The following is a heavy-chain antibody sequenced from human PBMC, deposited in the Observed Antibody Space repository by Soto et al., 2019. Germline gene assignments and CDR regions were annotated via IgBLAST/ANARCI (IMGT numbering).Heavy chain of an antibody. CDR1: GFTFSDYY. D-gene: IGHD6-6*01. J-gene: IGHJ4*02. V-gene: IGHV3-11*01. Sequence: GGSMRLSCAASGFTFSDYYMSWIRQAPGKGLEWVSYISSSGSTIYYADSVKGRFTISRDNAKNSLYLQMNSLRAEDTAVYYSARHLDISCFDYWCQGTRVTVSS. CDR2: ISSSGSTI. CDR3: ARHLDISCFDY.